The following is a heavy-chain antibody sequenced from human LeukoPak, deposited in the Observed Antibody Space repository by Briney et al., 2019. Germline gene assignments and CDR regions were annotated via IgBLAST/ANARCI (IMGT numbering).Heavy chain of an antibody. V-gene: IGHV3-30*03. CDR3: ARDRESYFDY. Sequence: GSLRLSCAASGFPFSSYGMHWVRQAPGKGLEWVTVISHDGSNTYYADSVKGRFTISRDNSKNTLYLQMNSLRAEDAAVYYCARDRESYFDYWGQGTLVTVSS. CDR2: ISHDGSNT. CDR1: GFPFSSYG. J-gene: IGHJ4*02. D-gene: IGHD3-10*01.